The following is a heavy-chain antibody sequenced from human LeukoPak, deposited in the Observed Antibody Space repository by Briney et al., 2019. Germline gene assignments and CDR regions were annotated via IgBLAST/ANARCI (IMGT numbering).Heavy chain of an antibody. CDR2: VHLDGRT. Sequence: PSGTLSLTCGVSGGSVINTNWWTWVRQPPGKGLEWIGEVHLDGRTNYNPSLESRLTMSVDVSENQVSLKLTSVTAADTAVYYCARVKFKGYDFWSGAACGFDPWGQGTLVTVSS. V-gene: IGHV4-4*02. CDR1: GGSVINTNW. J-gene: IGHJ5*02. D-gene: IGHD3-3*01. CDR3: ARVKFKGYDFWSGAACGFDP.